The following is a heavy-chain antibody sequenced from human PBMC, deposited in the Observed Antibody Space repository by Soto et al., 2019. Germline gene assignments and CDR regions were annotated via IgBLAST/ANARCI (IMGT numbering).Heavy chain of an antibody. CDR1: RDSISTTGSY. D-gene: IGHD4-17*01. CDR2: IYYSVDT. J-gene: IGHJ4*01. CDR3: LRQFMATVSANDFDP. Sequence: QRELQESGPGLVRPSETLSLTCTVSRDSISTTGSYWAWVRQPPGKGLEWIGSIYYSVDTFDSQSLSSRVTPSLDTSKQQFSVMLSSVTAAHTAGYYCLRQFMATVSANDFDPWGQGNLVNV. V-gene: IGHV4-39*01.